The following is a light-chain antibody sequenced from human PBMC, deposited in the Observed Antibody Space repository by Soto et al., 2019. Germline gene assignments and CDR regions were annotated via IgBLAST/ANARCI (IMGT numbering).Light chain of an antibody. J-gene: IGKJ3*01. CDR2: GAS. Sequence: EIGLTQSPGTLSLSPGERATLSCRASQSVSRNSLAWYQQKPGQAPRLLIYGASSRATDIPDRFSGSGSGTDFTLIVSRLEPEDCAVYFCQQYGTSPPTFGPGTKADIE. CDR3: QQYGTSPPT. CDR1: QSVSRNS. V-gene: IGKV3-20*01.